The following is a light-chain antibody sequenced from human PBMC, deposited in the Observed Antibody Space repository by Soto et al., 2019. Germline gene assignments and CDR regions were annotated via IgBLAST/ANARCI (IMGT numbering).Light chain of an antibody. Sequence: EIVMTQSPATLSVSPGERATLSCRASQRLSSNLAWYQQKPGQAPRLLIYGVSTRATGVPARFSGSGSGTEFTLTISSLQSEDSAVYYCQQYKNWLALTFGGGTKVKIK. V-gene: IGKV3-15*01. J-gene: IGKJ4*01. CDR2: GVS. CDR1: QRLSSN. CDR3: QQYKNWLALT.